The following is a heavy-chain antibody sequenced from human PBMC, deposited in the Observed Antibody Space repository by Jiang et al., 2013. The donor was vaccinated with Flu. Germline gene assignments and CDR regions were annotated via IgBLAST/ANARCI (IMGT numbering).Heavy chain of an antibody. D-gene: IGHD5-24*01. Sequence: GLVRPGGSLRLSCAASGFTFGTYWMKWVRQAPGEGLEWVATTQPDGSDKFYVDSVKGRFTISRDNAKKSLYLQMDSLRVEDTAVYYCVRDDGDVWGQGTTVTVSS. CDR1: GFTFGTYW. CDR2: TQPDGSDK. CDR3: VRDDGDV. V-gene: IGHV3-7*03. J-gene: IGHJ6*02.